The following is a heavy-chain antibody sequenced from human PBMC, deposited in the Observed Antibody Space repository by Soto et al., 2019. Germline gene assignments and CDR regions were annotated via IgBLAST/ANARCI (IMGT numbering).Heavy chain of an antibody. CDR3: ARDSYCSGGNCYRYYYGTDV. CDR2: LSYDGNNN. D-gene: IGHD2-15*01. V-gene: IGHV3-30-3*01. Sequence: QVQLVESGGGVVQPGRSLRLSCASSGFTFSSYAIHWVRQAPGKGLEWVAVLSYDGNNNYYAASVKCRFTISRDNSKNTLFLQMNSLRAEDTAVYYCARDSYCSGGNCYRYYYGTDVWGQGTTVTVSS. CDR1: GFTFSSYA. J-gene: IGHJ6*02.